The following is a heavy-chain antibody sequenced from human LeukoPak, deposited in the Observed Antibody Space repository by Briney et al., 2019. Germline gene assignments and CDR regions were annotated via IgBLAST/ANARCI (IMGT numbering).Heavy chain of an antibody. CDR1: DGSVSSSSYY. D-gene: IGHD7-27*01. V-gene: IGHV4-39*07. J-gene: IGHJ4*02. CDR2: IYYSGGT. Sequence: SETLSPTCTVSDGSVSSSSYYWDWIRQPPGKGLEWIGSIYYSGGTYYNPSLKSRVTISVDTSKNQFSLKLSSVTAADTAVYYCARGNWGLFDYWGQGTLVTVSS. CDR3: ARGNWGLFDY.